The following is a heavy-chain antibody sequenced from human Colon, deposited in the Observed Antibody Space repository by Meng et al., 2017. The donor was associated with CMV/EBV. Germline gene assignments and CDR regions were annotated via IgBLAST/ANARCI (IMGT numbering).Heavy chain of an antibody. CDR2: MSAYSGDT. Sequence: FTSYGISWARQAPGQGPEWMGWMSAYSGDTDYSQKFQGRVSMTRDTSTNTAFLELGSLRSDDTAVYFCARDGSGYCSGTSCYEAFDYWGQGTLVTVSS. CDR1: FTSYG. J-gene: IGHJ4*02. D-gene: IGHD2-2*01. V-gene: IGHV1-18*01. CDR3: ARDGSGYCSGTSCYEAFDY.